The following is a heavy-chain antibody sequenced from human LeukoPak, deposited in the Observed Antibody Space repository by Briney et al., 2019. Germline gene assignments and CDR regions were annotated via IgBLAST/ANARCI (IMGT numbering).Heavy chain of an antibody. D-gene: IGHD3-3*02. CDR1: GGSISSSSYY. CDR2: IYYSGST. J-gene: IGHJ4*02. Sequence: SSETLSLTCTVSGGSISSSSYYWGWIRQPPGKGLEWIGSIYYSGSTYYNPSLKSRVTISVDTSKNQFSLKLSSVTAADTAVYYCARDNHFDYWGQGTLVTVSS. V-gene: IGHV4-39*07. CDR3: ARDNHFDY.